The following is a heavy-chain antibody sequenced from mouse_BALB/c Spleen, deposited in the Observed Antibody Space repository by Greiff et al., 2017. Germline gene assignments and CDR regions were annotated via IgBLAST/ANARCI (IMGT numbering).Heavy chain of an antibody. V-gene: IGHV3-2*02. D-gene: IGHD2-4*01. CDR1: GYSITSDYA. J-gene: IGHJ2*01. CDR2: ISYSGST. CDR3: AREGIYDYDAFDY. Sequence: EVMLVESGPGLVKPSQSLSLTCTVTGYSITSDYAWNWIRQFPGNKLEWMGYISYSGSTSYNPSLKSRISITRDTSKNQFFLQLNSVTTEDTATYYCAREGIYDYDAFDYWGQGTTLTVSS.